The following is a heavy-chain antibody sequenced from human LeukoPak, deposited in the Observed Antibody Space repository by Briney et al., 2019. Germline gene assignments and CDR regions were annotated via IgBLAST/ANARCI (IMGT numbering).Heavy chain of an antibody. J-gene: IGHJ4*02. V-gene: IGHV3-53*01. CDR1: GFTVCSNY. CDR2: IYSGGST. Sequence: GGSLRLSCAASGFTVCSNYMSWVRQAPGKGLEWVSVIYSGGSTYYADSVKGRFTISRDNSKNTLYLQMNSLRAEDTAVYYCARLDSSGWYYFDYWGQGTLVTVSS. CDR3: ARLDSSGWYYFDY. D-gene: IGHD6-19*01.